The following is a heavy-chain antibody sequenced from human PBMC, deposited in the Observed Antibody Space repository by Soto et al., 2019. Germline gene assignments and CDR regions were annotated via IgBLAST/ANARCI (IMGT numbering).Heavy chain of an antibody. V-gene: IGHV3-7*05. CDR2: IKQDGSEK. CDR1: GFTFSSYW. D-gene: IGHD3-22*01. CDR3: ARVRESSGYYFDDY. Sequence: GGSLRLSCAASGFTFSSYWMNWVRQAPGKGLEWVASIKQDGSEKNYVDSVRGRFTISRDNAKNSLYLQVNTLGAEDTAVYYCARVRESSGYYFDDYWGQGTLVTVSS. J-gene: IGHJ4*02.